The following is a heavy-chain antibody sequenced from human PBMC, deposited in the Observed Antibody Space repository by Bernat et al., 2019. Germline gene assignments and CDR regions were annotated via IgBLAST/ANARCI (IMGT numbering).Heavy chain of an antibody. CDR3: ARGNDFWSGYYGGYYFDY. CDR2: IYYSGST. D-gene: IGHD3-3*01. J-gene: IGHJ4*02. V-gene: IGHV4-39*01. CDR1: GGSISSSSYY. Sequence: QLQLQESGPGLVKPSETLSLTCTVSGGSISSSSYYWGWIRQPPGKGLEWIGSIYYSGSTYYNPSLKSRVTISVDTSKNQFSQKLSSVTAADTAVYYCARGNDFWSGYYGGYYFDYWGQGTLVTVSS.